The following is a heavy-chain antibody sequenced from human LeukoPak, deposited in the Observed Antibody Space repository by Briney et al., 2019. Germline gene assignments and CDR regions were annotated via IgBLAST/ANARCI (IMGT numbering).Heavy chain of an antibody. CDR1: GGSISRYY. CDR2: IYTSGST. CDR3: ARDAYCSSSNCYGYYFDY. V-gene: IGHV4-4*07. D-gene: IGHD2-2*01. J-gene: IGHJ4*02. Sequence: SETLSLTCTVSGGSISRYYWSWIRQPAGKGLEWIGRIYTSGSTNYNPSLKSRVTMSVDTSKNQFSLKLSSVTAADTAVYYCARDAYCSSSNCYGYYFDYWGQGTLVTVSS.